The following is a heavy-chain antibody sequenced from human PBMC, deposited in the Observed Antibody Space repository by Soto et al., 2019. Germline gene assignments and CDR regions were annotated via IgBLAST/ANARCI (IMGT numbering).Heavy chain of an antibody. V-gene: IGHV3-11*01. CDR2: INPRGETR. D-gene: IGHD1-1*01. Sequence: LRLSCAASGFTFSDYYMNWIRQAPGQGLEWLSFINPRGETRYIADSIRGRFTFSRDNARRSLYVQMNSLRAEDTAVYYCARSGLPLIEILDYWGHGTLVTVSS. CDR1: GFTFSDYY. J-gene: IGHJ4*01. CDR3: ARSGLPLIEILDY.